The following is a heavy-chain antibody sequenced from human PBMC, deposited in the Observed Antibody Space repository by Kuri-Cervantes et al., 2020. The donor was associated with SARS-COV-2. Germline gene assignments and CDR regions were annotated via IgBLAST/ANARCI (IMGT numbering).Heavy chain of an antibody. CDR1: GFTFSNAW. J-gene: IGHJ4*02. CDR2: IKQDGSEK. Sequence: GESLKISCAASGFTFSNAWMSWVRQAPGKGLEWVANIKQDGSEKYYVDSVKGRFTTSRDNAKNLLYLQMNSLRADDTAVYYCASERAGPRGGFDSWGPGTLVTVSS. V-gene: IGHV3-7*01. D-gene: IGHD2-15*01. CDR3: ASERAGPRGGFDS.